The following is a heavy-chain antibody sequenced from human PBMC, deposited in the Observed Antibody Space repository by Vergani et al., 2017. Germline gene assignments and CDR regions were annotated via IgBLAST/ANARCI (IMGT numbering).Heavy chain of an antibody. J-gene: IGHJ6*03. CDR3: ARVAIVATEGYYYDYMDG. Sequence: QVQLVESGGGVVQPGRSLRLSCAASGFTFSSYAMHWVRQAPGKGLEWVAVISYDGSNKYYADSVKGRFTISRDNSKNTLYLQMNSLRAEDTAVYYCARVAIVATEGYYYDYMDGWGKGTRVTVAS. CDR2: ISYDGSNK. V-gene: IGHV3-30-3*01. CDR1: GFTFSSYA. D-gene: IGHD5-12*01.